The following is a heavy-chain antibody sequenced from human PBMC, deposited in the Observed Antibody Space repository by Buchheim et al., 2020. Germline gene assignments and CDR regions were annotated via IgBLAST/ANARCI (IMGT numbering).Heavy chain of an antibody. Sequence: EVQLVESGGGLVQPGGSLRLSCAASGFTFSSYSMNWVRQAPGKGLEWVSYISSSSSTIYYADSVKGRFTISRDNAKNSLYLQMNSLRAEDTAVYYCARDLSGLQPGYYGMDVWGQGTT. CDR1: GFTFSSYS. CDR3: ARDLSGLQPGYYGMDV. D-gene: IGHD4-11*01. V-gene: IGHV3-48*01. J-gene: IGHJ6*02. CDR2: ISSSSSTI.